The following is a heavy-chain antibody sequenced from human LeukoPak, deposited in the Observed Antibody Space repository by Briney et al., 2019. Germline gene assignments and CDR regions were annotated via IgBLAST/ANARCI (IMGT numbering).Heavy chain of an antibody. Sequence: PGGSLRLSCTASGFTFSSNGMHWVRQAPGKGLEWVAVISYDGSNKHYADSVKGRFTISRDNSKNTLYLQMNSLRAEDKAVYYCARARSSYGYGDAFDIWGQGTMVTVSS. V-gene: IGHV3-30*03. J-gene: IGHJ3*02. CDR1: GFTFSSNG. CDR2: ISYDGSNK. CDR3: ARARSSYGYGDAFDI. D-gene: IGHD5-18*01.